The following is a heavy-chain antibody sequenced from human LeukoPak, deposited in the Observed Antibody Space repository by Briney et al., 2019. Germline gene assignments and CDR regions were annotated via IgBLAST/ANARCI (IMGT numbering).Heavy chain of an antibody. D-gene: IGHD2-15*01. Sequence: QSGGSLRLSCAASGFTFSSYGMSWVRQAPGKGLEWVSGIGGSGGTTYYADSVKGRFSISRDNSKNTLYLQMNTLRAEDTAVYYCAKGVGYCSGGSCQQFDYWGQGTLVTVSS. CDR1: GFTFSSYG. CDR3: AKGVGYCSGGSCQQFDY. V-gene: IGHV3-23*01. CDR2: IGGSGGTT. J-gene: IGHJ4*02.